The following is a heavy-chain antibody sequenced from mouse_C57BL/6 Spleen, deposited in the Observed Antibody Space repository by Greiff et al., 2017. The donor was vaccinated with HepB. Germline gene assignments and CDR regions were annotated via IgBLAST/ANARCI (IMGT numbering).Heavy chain of an antibody. J-gene: IGHJ1*03. Sequence: QVQLQQSGAELVKPGASVKLSCKASGYTFTEYTIHWVKQRSGQGLEWIGWFYPGSGSIKYNEKFKDKATLTADKSSSTVYMELSRLTSEDSAVYFFARHGTDYYCSSYWYFDVWGTGTTVTVSS. V-gene: IGHV1-62-2*01. CDR3: ARHGTDYYCSSYWYFDV. D-gene: IGHD1-1*01. CDR2: FYPGSGSI. CDR1: GYTFTEYT.